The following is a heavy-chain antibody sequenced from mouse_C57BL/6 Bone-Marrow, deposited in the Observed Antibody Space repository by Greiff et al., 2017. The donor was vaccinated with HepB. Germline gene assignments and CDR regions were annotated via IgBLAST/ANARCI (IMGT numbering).Heavy chain of an antibody. Sequence: VKLVESGPELVKPGASVKISCKASGYAFSSSWMNWVKQRPGKGLEWIGRIYPGDGDTNYNGKFKGKATLTADKSSSTAYMQLSSLTSEDSAVYFCAPHGSSFYAMDYWGQGTSVTVSS. V-gene: IGHV1-82*01. D-gene: IGHD1-1*01. J-gene: IGHJ4*01. CDR2: IYPGDGDT. CDR3: APHGSSFYAMDY. CDR1: GYAFSSSW.